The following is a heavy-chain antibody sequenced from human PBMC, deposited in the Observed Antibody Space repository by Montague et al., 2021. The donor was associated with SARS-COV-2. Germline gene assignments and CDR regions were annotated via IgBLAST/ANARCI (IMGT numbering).Heavy chain of an antibody. CDR1: GGSFSGYY. CDR3: ARGHDYVWGIYRYLRWFDP. Sequence: SETLSLTCAVYGGSFSGYYWSWIRQPPGKGLEWIGEINHSGSTNYNPSLKSRVTISVDTSKNQFSLKLRSVTAAGTAVYYRARGHDYVWGIYRYLRWFDPWGQGTLVTVSS. CDR2: INHSGST. V-gene: IGHV4-34*01. J-gene: IGHJ5*02. D-gene: IGHD3-16*02.